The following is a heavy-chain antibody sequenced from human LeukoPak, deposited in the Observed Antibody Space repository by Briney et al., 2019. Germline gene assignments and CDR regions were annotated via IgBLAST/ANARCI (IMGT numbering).Heavy chain of an antibody. CDR1: GYSFTSYW. V-gene: IGHV5-51*01. CDR3: ARVPYCTDGVCYFDY. D-gene: IGHD2-8*01. J-gene: IGHJ4*02. CDR2: IYPGDSDT. Sequence: GESLKISCKGSGYSFTSYWIGWVRQMPGKGLEWMGIIYPGDSDTRYSPSFQGQVTISADKSISTAYLQWSSLKASDTAMYYCARVPYCTDGVCYFDYWGQGTLVTVSS.